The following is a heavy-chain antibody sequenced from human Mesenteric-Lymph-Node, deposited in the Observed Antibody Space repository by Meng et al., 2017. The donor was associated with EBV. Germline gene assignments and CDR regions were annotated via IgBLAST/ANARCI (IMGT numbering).Heavy chain of an antibody. CDR3: ARKEQQLVHYFDY. CDR1: GGFVSCYY. V-gene: IGHV4-34*01. Sequence: EQLKPWGAGMMQASSTMSLCSAVYGGFVSCYYRCWRHPTPEKVQELIGKINHSGSTNYNPSLKSRVTISRDTSKNQVSLKLSTVSAADTAVYYCARKEQQLVHYFDYWGQGTLVTVSS. D-gene: IGHD6-13*01. CDR2: INHSGST. J-gene: IGHJ4*02.